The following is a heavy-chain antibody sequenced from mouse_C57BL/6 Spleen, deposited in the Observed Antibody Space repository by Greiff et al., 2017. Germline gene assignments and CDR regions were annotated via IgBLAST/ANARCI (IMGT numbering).Heavy chain of an antibody. Sequence: QVQLQQPGAELVRPGTSVKLSCKASGYTFTSYWMHWVKQRPGQGLEWIGVIDPSDSYTNYNHKFKGKATLTVDTSSSTAYMQLSSLTSEDSAVYYCARRDDYDVGYWGQGTTLTVSS. CDR1: GYTFTSYW. V-gene: IGHV1-59*01. CDR2: IDPSDSYT. J-gene: IGHJ2*01. D-gene: IGHD2-4*01. CDR3: ARRDDYDVGY.